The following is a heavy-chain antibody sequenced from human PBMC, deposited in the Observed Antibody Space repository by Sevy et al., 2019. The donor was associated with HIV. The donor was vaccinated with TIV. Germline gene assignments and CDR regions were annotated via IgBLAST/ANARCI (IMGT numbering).Heavy chain of an antibody. J-gene: IGHJ3*02. CDR2: IYYSGST. CDR1: GGSISSYY. CDR3: ARAPLIYYDSSPYAFDI. Sequence: SETLSLTCTVSGGSISSYYWSWIRQPPGKGLEWIGYIYYSGSTNYNPSLKSRVTISVDTSKNQFSLKLSSVTAAATAVYYCARAPLIYYDSSPYAFDIWGQGTMVTVSS. D-gene: IGHD3-22*01. V-gene: IGHV4-59*12.